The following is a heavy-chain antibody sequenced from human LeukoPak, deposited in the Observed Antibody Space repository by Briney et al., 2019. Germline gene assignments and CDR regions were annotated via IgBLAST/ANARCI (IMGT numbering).Heavy chain of an antibody. CDR3: ARDRAEWEPLSGWFDP. D-gene: IGHD1-26*01. J-gene: IGHJ5*02. CDR1: GGSISSYY. Sequence: PSETLSLTCTVSGGSISSYYWSWIRQPPGKGLEWIGYIYYSGSTNYNPSLKSRVTISVDTSKNQFSLKLSSVTAADTAVYYCARDRAEWEPLSGWFDPWGQGTLVTVSS. V-gene: IGHV4-59*01. CDR2: IYYSGST.